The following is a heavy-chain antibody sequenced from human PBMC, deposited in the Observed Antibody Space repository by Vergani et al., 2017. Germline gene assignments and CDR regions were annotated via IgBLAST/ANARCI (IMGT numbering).Heavy chain of an antibody. CDR3: AGDRRDYRNYYYYYFMDV. V-gene: IGHV4-4*07. D-gene: IGHD4-11*01. CDR1: GGSISSYY. CDR2: IYTSGST. Sequence: QVQLQESGPGLVKPSETLSLTCTVSGGSISSYYWSWIRQPAGKGLEWIGRIYTSGSTNYNPSLKSRVTMSVDTSKNQFSLKLSSVTAADPAVYYCAGDRRDYRNYYYYYFMDVWDKGTTVTVSS. J-gene: IGHJ6*03.